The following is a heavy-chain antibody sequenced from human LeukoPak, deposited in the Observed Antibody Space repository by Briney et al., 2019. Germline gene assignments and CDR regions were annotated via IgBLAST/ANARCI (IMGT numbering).Heavy chain of an antibody. CDR1: GFTFSTYA. CDR2: ISGSGGST. D-gene: IGHD6-13*01. J-gene: IGHJ4*02. V-gene: IGHV3-23*01. CDR3: AKALEQETVIALDS. Sequence: AGGSLRLSCAASGFTFSTYAMSGVRQAPGKGLEWVSAISGSGGSTYYADSVKGRFTISRDNSKNTLYLQMNSLRAEDTSIYFCAKALEQETVIALDSWGQGTLVTVSS.